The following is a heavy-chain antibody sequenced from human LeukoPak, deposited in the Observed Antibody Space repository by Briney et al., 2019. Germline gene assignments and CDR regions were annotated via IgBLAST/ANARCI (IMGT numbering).Heavy chain of an antibody. Sequence: SETLSLTCAVYGGSFSGYYWSWIRQPPGKGLEWIGEISHSGSTNYNPSLKSRVTISVDTSKNQFSLKLSSVTAADTAVYYCARGLRASRWGQGTLVTVSS. D-gene: IGHD5-12*01. CDR2: ISHSGST. CDR1: GGSFSGYY. CDR3: ARGLRASR. J-gene: IGHJ4*02. V-gene: IGHV4-34*01.